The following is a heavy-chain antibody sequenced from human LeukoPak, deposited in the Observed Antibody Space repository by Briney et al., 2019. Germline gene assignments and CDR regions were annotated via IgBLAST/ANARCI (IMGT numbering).Heavy chain of an antibody. CDR2: INPNSGGT. D-gene: IGHD1-1*01. CDR3: AREAETTLNWFDP. J-gene: IGHJ5*02. Sequence: ASVKVSCKASGYTFSGYYMHWVRQTPGQGLEWMGWINPNSGGTKFAQKFQGRVTMTRDTSISTAYMELSRLRSDDTAVYYCAREAETTLNWFDPWGQGTLVTVSS. CDR1: GYTFSGYY. V-gene: IGHV1-2*02.